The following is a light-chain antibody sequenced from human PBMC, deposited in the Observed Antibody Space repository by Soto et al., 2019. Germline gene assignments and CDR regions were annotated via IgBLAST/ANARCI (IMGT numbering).Light chain of an antibody. V-gene: IGKV1-5*03. J-gene: IGKJ1*01. CDR2: KAS. Sequence: DIQMTQSPSTLSASVGDRVTITCRASQSISSWLAWYQQKPGKAPNLLIYKASSLESGVPSRFSGSGSGTEFILTISCPQPDDLATYYCQQYDSYPRTFGQGTKVEIK. CDR3: QQYDSYPRT. CDR1: QSISSW.